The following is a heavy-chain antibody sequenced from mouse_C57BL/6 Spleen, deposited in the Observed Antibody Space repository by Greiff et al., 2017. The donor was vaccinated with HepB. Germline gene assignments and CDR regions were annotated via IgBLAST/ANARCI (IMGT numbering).Heavy chain of an antibody. CDR3: TRGVITTVVAQGYFDV. CDR2: IDPETGGT. D-gene: IGHD1-1*01. CDR1: GYTFTDYE. J-gene: IGHJ1*03. Sequence: SGAELVRPGASVTLSCKASGYTFTDYEMHWVKQTPVHGLAWIGAIDPETGGTAYNQKFKGKAILTADKSSSTAYMELRSLTSEDSAVYYCTRGVITTVVAQGYFDVWGTGTTVTVSS. V-gene: IGHV1-15*01.